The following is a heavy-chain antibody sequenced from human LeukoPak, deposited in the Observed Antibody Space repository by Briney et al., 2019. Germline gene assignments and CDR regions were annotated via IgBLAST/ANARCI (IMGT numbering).Heavy chain of an antibody. Sequence: ASVKVSCKASEGTFSSYAISWVRQAPGQGLEWMGGIIPILGTANYAQKFQGRVTITADESTSTAYMELSSLRSEDTAVYYCARDGDYYGSGSPYYFDYWGQGTLVTVSS. J-gene: IGHJ4*02. CDR1: EGTFSSYA. CDR2: IIPILGTA. D-gene: IGHD3-10*01. V-gene: IGHV1-69*13. CDR3: ARDGDYYGSGSPYYFDY.